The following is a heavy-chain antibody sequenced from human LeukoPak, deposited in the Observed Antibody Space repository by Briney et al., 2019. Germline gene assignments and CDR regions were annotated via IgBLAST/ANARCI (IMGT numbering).Heavy chain of an antibody. V-gene: IGHV4-34*01. D-gene: IGHD2-8*01. J-gene: IGHJ4*02. CDR3: ARDPHCTNGVCLDY. CDR1: GGSFSGYY. CDR2: INHSGST. Sequence: PPETLSLTCAVYGGSFSGYYWSWIRQPPGKGLEWIGEINHSGSTNYNPSLKSRVTTSVDTSKNQFSLKLSSVTAADTAVYYCARDPHCTNGVCLDYWGQGTLVTVSS.